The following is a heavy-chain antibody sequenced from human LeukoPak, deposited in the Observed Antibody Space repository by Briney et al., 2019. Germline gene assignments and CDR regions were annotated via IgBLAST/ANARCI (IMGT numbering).Heavy chain of an antibody. Sequence: SETLSLTCTVSGGSISNSGYYWGWIRQPPGKGLEWIGSIYYSGSTYYNPSLKRRVIISVDTSKNQFSLKVISVTAADTAVYYCARHDYGDSNWFDPWGQGTLVTVSS. V-gene: IGHV4-39*01. J-gene: IGHJ5*02. CDR2: IYYSGST. CDR3: ARHDYGDSNWFDP. D-gene: IGHD4-17*01. CDR1: GGSISNSGYY.